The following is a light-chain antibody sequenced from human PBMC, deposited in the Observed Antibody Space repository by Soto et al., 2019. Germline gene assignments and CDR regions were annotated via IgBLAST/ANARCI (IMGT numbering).Light chain of an antibody. V-gene: IGKV1-5*01. Sequence: DIQMSQSPSTLSGSVGDRVTITCRASQTISSWLAWYQQKPGVPSRFSGSGSGTDFTFTINSLQPEDIGTYYCQHYNSFPITFGQGTRLEIK. CDR1: QTISSW. CDR3: QHYNSFPIT. J-gene: IGKJ5*01.